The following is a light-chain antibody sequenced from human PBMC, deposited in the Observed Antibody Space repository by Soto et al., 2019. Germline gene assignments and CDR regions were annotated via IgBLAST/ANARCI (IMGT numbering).Light chain of an antibody. CDR1: QSISSW. Sequence: DIQMTQSPSTLSASVGDRVTVTCRASQSISSWLAWYQQKPGKAPKIMIYKASSLESGVPSRFSGSGSGTECTLTISSLKTDDFATYYGQHYNSYSEAFGQGTKVDIK. J-gene: IGKJ1*01. V-gene: IGKV1-5*03. CDR2: KAS. CDR3: QHYNSYSEA.